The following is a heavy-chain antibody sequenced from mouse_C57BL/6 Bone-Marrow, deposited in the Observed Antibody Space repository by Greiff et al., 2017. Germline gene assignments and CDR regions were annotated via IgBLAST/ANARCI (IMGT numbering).Heavy chain of an antibody. V-gene: IGHV1-54*01. CDR3: ARERELVYCDY. J-gene: IGHJ2*01. Sequence: QVQLQQSGAELVRPGTSVKVSCKASGYAFTNYLIEWVKQRPGQGLEWIGVINPGSGGTNYNEKFKGKATLTADNSSSTAYMQLSSLTSEDSAVYFCARERELVYCDYWGQGTTLTVSS. CDR1: GYAFTNYL. D-gene: IGHD4-1*01. CDR2: INPGSGGT.